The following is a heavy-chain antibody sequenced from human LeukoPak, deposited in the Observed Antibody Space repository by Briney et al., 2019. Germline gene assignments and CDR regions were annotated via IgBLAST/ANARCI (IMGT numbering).Heavy chain of an antibody. D-gene: IGHD6-6*01. V-gene: IGHV1-46*01. Sequence: ASVKVSCKASGYTFTSYYMHWVRQAPGQGLEWMGIINPSGGSTSYAQKFQGRVTMTRDMSTSTVYMELSSLRSEDTAVYYCARDERTSIAARNYYYYMDVWGKGTTVTISS. CDR3: ARDERTSIAARNYYYYMDV. CDR2: INPSGGST. J-gene: IGHJ6*03. CDR1: GYTFTSYY.